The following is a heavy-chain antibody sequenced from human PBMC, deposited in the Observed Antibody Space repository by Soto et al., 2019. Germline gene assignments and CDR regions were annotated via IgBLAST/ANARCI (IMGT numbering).Heavy chain of an antibody. CDR1: GFTFSDYY. V-gene: IGHV3-11*01. J-gene: IGHJ5*02. Sequence: GGSLRLSCAASGFTFSDYYMSWIRQAPGRGLEWVSYISSGGSTIYYADSVKGRFTISRDSAKNSLYLQMNSLRAEDTAVYYCARVQGFDWLYFLSWFDPWGQGTLVTVSS. CDR3: ARVQGFDWLYFLSWFDP. D-gene: IGHD3-9*01. CDR2: ISSGGSTI.